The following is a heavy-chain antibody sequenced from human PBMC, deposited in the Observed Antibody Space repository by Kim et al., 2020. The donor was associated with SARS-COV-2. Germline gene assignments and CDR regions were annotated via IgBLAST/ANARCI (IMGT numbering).Heavy chain of an antibody. CDR2: IFPADSDT. Sequence: GESLKISCKVSGYTFTTCWIGWVRQMPGKGLEWMGIIFPADSDTRCSPAFQGQVTISADKSIDTAYLQWDSLKASDTAMYYCALRRGYSDLDNYWGQGTL. V-gene: IGHV5-51*01. CDR3: ALRRGYSDLDNY. J-gene: IGHJ4*02. CDR1: GYTFTTCW. D-gene: IGHD5-12*01.